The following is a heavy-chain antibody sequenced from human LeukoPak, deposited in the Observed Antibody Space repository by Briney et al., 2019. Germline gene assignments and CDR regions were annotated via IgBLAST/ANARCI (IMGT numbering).Heavy chain of an antibody. D-gene: IGHD3-10*01. V-gene: IGHV1-3*01. CDR1: GYTFTSYA. CDR2: INAGNGNT. J-gene: IGHJ3*02. CDR3: ARVAPGGWFGELLLTGAFDI. Sequence: GASVKVSCKASGYTFTSYAMHWVRQAPGQRLEWMGWINAGNGNTKYSQKFQGRVTITRDTSASTAYMELSSLRSEDTAVYYCARVAPGGWFGELLLTGAFDIWGQGTMVTVSS.